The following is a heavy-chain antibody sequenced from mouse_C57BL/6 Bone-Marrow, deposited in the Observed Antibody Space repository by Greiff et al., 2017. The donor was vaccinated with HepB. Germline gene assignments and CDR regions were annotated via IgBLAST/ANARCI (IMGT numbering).Heavy chain of an antibody. V-gene: IGHV5-4*01. CDR2: ISDGGSYT. CDR3: ARDLPTTWDY. Sequence: EVKLVESGGGLVKPGGSLKLSCAASGFTFSSYAMSWVRQTPEKRLEWVATISDGGSYTYYPDNVKGRFTISRDNAKNNLYLQMSRLKSEDTAMYYCARDLPTTWDYWGQGTTLTVSS. D-gene: IGHD1-1*01. CDR1: GFTFSSYA. J-gene: IGHJ2*01.